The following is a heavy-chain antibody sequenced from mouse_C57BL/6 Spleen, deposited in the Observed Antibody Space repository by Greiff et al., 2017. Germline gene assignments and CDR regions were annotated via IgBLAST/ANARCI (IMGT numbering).Heavy chain of an antibody. CDR3: ARDDYDWAWFAY. CDR1: GYSFTGYY. CDR2: INPSTGGP. D-gene: IGHD2-4*01. V-gene: IGHV1-43*01. Sequence: EVQLQQSGPELVKPGASVKISCKASGYSFTGYYMHWVKQSTEKSLEWIGQINPSTGGPSYNQKFKGKATLTVDKSSSTAYMQLKGLTSEDSAVYYCARDDYDWAWFAYWGQGTLVTVSS. J-gene: IGHJ3*01.